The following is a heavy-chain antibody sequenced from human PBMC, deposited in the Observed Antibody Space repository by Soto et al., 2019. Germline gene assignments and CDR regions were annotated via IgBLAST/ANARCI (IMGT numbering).Heavy chain of an antibody. D-gene: IGHD5-18*01. CDR1: GFSFSSYD. CDR2: IIGNSGTT. Sequence: RLSCVASGFSFSSYDMSWVRQAPGKGLEWVSFIIGNSGTTYYADSVKGRFTISRDNSKNTLYLQMSRLGAEDTAAYYCAKGSTYSFYFDHWGQGTLVTVSS. J-gene: IGHJ4*01. CDR3: AKGSTYSFYFDH. V-gene: IGHV3-23*01.